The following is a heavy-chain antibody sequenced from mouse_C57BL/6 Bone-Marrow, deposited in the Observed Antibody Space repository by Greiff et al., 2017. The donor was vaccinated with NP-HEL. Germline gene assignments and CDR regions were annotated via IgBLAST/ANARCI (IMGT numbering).Heavy chain of an antibody. CDR2: IDPENGDT. CDR3: TPCYGNYN. D-gene: IGHD2-1*01. V-gene: IGHV14-4*01. J-gene: IGHJ2*01. CDR1: GFNIKDDY. Sequence: VQLKQSGAELVRPGASVKLSCTASGFNIKDDYMHWVKQRPEQGLEWIGWIDPENGDTEYASKFQGKATITADTSSNTAYLQLSSLTSEDTAVYYCTPCYGNYNWGQGTTLTVSS.